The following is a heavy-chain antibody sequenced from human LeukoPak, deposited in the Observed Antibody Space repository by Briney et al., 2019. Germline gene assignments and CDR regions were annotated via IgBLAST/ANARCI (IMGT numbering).Heavy chain of an antibody. V-gene: IGHV1-2*02. CDR2: INPKSGGT. CDR3: ASWRGDCTVITCPKPLDY. Sequence: VASVKVSCKTSGHPFAGHSIDWVRQAPGQGLEWMGWINPKSGGTGYAQKFKGRVSMTWDTSFSTVYMELSSLMFDDTALHYCASWRGDCTVITCPKPLDYWGQGTLVTVSS. D-gene: IGHD1-14*01. CDR1: GHPFAGHS. J-gene: IGHJ4*02.